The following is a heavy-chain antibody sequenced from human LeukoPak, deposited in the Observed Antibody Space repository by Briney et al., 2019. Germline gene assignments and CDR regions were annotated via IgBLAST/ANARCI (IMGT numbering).Heavy chain of an antibody. Sequence: GGTLRLSCAASGVTFSSYAMHWVRQAPGKGLEWVAFISYDGSNKYYADSVKGRFSIYRDNYKNTLYLQMDSLRAEDTAVYYCARDLCDYVWGPGYYYGMDVWGQGTTVTVSS. J-gene: IGHJ6*02. CDR2: ISYDGSNK. CDR1: GVTFSSYA. CDR3: ARDLCDYVWGPGYYYGMDV. D-gene: IGHD3-16*01. V-gene: IGHV3-30-3*01.